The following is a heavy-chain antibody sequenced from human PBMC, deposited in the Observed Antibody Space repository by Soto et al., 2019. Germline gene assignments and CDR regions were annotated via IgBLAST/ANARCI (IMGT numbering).Heavy chain of an antibody. J-gene: IGHJ4*02. CDR3: ARGLILEWLSNTFDY. CDR2: ISYDRSNI. CDR1: GFTFSGLG. D-gene: IGHD3-3*01. Sequence: PGGSLRLSCAASGFTFSGLGMHWVRQAPGKGLEWVAAISYDRSNIYYADSVKGRFTISRDNAKNTLYLQMNSLRAEDTAVYYCARGLILEWLSNTFDYWGQGTLVTVSS. V-gene: IGHV3-33*01.